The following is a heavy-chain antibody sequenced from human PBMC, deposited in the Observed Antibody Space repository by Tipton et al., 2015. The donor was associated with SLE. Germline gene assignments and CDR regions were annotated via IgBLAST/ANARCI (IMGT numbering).Heavy chain of an antibody. CDR1: GFTFSSYG. Sequence: SLRLSCAAPGFTFSSYGMHWVRQAPGKGLEWVAVIWYDGSNKYYADSVKGRFTISRDNSKNTLYLQMNSLRAEDTAVYYCAKDSPIAAAKGWFDPWGQGTLVTVSS. CDR3: AKDSPIAAAKGWFDP. D-gene: IGHD6-13*01. V-gene: IGHV3-30*18. J-gene: IGHJ5*02. CDR2: IWYDGSNK.